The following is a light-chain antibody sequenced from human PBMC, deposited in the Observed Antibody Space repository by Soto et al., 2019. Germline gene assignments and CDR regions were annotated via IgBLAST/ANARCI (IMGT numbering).Light chain of an antibody. CDR1: QSVSSTY. Sequence: VLTQSPGTLSLSPGERATLSCRASQSVSSTYIAWYQQNPGQAPRLLIYGASSRATGIPDRFSGSGSGTDFTLTISRLEPEDFAVYFCQQYGRSPPFTFGQGTKVDIK. V-gene: IGKV3-20*01. CDR2: GAS. J-gene: IGKJ2*01. CDR3: QQYGRSPPFT.